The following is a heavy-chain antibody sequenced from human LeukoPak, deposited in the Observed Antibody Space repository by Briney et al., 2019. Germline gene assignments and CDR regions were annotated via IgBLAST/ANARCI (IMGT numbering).Heavy chain of an antibody. CDR2: IYYSGST. V-gene: IGHV4-59*01. CDR1: GGSLSSYY. J-gene: IGHJ6*03. CDR3: ARTLAYCGGDCYSLFYYYYYMDV. D-gene: IGHD2-21*02. Sequence: SETLSLTCTVSGGSLSSYYWSWIRQPPGKGLEWIGYIYYSGSTNYNPSLKSRVTISVDTSKNQFSLKLSSVTAADTAAYYCARTLAYCGGDCYSLFYYYYYMDVWGKGTTVTISS.